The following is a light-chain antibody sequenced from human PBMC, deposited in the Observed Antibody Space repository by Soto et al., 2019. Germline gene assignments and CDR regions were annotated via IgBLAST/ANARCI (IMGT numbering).Light chain of an antibody. V-gene: IGKV3-20*01. Sequence: EIVLTQSPGTLSLSPGERATLSCRASQSVISRNLAWYQQKPGQAPRLLIYGASSRATGIPDRFSGSGSGTDFTLTISRLEPEDFAVYYCQQYGSSPQPITFGQGTRLEMK. CDR2: GAS. J-gene: IGKJ5*01. CDR1: QSVISRN. CDR3: QQYGSSPQPIT.